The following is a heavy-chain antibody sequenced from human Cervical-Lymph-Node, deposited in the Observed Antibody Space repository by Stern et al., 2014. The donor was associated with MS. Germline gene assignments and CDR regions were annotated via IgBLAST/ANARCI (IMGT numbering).Heavy chain of an antibody. CDR1: GYSF. CDR2: ISPVDSET. Sequence: EVQLVESGAEVKKPGQSLKISCKGSGYSFMGIISPVDSETRYSPSFQGRVTISDDKSINTAYVQWTSLEASDTAMYYCARQGCATTSCHTIDSGGQGTLITVSS. D-gene: IGHD2-2*02. CDR3: ARQGCATTSCHTIDS. V-gene: IGHV5-51*01. J-gene: IGHJ4*02.